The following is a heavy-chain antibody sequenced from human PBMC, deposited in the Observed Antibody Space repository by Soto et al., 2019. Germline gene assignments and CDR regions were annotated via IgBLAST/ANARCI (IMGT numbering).Heavy chain of an antibody. CDR1: GFTFSSYW. J-gene: IGHJ5*02. V-gene: IGHV3-7*05. CDR2: IKQDGSEK. D-gene: IGHD2-2*01. CDR3: ATERANCSSTSCYLWFDP. Sequence: EVQLVESGGGLVQPGGSLRLSCAASGFTFSSYWMSWVRQAPGKGLEWVANIKQDGSEKYYVDSVKGRFTISRDNAKNSLYLQMNSLRAEDTAVYYCATERANCSSTSCYLWFDPWGQGTLVTVSS.